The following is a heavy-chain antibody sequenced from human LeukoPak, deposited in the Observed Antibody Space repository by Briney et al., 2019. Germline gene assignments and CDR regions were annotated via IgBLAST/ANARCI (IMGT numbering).Heavy chain of an antibody. CDR1: GYTFTGYY. J-gene: IGHJ4*02. Sequence: GASVKVSCKASGYTFTGYYMHWGRQAPGQGHEWMGWINPNSGGTNYAQKFQGRVTMTRDTSISTAYMELSRLRSDDTAVYYCARGTVGATVFDYWGQGTLVTVSS. V-gene: IGHV1-2*02. D-gene: IGHD1-26*01. CDR2: INPNSGGT. CDR3: ARGTVGATVFDY.